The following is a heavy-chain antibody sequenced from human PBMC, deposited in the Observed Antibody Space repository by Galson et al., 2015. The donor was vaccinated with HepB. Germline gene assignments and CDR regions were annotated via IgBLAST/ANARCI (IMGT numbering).Heavy chain of an antibody. V-gene: IGHV3-21*01. Sequence: SLRLSCAASGFTLSSYSMNWVRQAPGKGLEWVSSISSSSSYIYYADSVKGRFTISRDNAKNSLYLQMNSLRAEDAAVYYCARDLDYYDSSGYYRFDYWGQGTLVTVSS. J-gene: IGHJ4*02. CDR1: GFTLSSYS. CDR3: ARDLDYYDSSGYYRFDY. D-gene: IGHD3-22*01. CDR2: ISSSSSYI.